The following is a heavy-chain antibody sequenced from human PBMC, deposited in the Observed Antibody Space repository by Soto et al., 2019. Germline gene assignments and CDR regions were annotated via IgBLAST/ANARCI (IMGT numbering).Heavy chain of an antibody. V-gene: IGHV3-74*01. D-gene: IGHD2-21*01. CDR2: IKYDGSTT. Sequence: EVQLVESGGGVVQPGGSLRLSCAASGLTFNGYWMHWVRQGLGEGLVWVSRIKYDGSTTTYADSVKGRFTISSDNAKNTLYLQMNNLRAEDTAVYYCARSDYFDYWGQGTLVTVSS. CDR1: GLTFNGYW. CDR3: ARSDYFDY. J-gene: IGHJ4*02.